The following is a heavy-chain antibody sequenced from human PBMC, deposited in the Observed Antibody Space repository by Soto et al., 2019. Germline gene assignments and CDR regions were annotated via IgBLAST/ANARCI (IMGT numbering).Heavy chain of an antibody. CDR1: GGSISSGGYS. V-gene: IGHV4-30-2*01. CDR3: ARTYYYDSSGYSYFDD. Sequence: TLSLTCAVSGGSISSGGYSWSWIRQPPGKGLEWIGYIYHSGSTYYNPSLKSRVTISVDRSKNQFSLKLSSVTAADTAVYYCARTYYYDSSGYSYFDDWGQGTLVTVSS. D-gene: IGHD3-22*01. CDR2: IYHSGST. J-gene: IGHJ4*02.